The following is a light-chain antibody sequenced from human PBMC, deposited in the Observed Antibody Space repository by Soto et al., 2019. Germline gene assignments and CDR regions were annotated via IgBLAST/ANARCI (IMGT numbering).Light chain of an antibody. V-gene: IGKV3-20*01. CDR2: GAS. CDR1: QSVSSSY. CDR3: QQYSGSPSWT. Sequence: EIVLTQSPGTLSLSPGERATLSCRASQSVSSSYLAWYQQKPGQAPRLLIFGASNRATGIPDRFSGSGSGTDFTPTISRLEAEDFAVYFCQQYSGSPSWTFGQGTKVDIK. J-gene: IGKJ1*01.